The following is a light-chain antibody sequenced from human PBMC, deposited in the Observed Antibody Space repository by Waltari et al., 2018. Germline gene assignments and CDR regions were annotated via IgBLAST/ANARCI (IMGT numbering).Light chain of an antibody. CDR2: WAS. V-gene: IGKV4-1*01. J-gene: IGKJ2*01. CDR1: QSVLDASNSKIS. CDR3: QHYYSSPYT. Sequence: DIVMTQSPDSLAVSLGERATIHCKSSQSVLDASNSKISVALYQHRPGPPPDLLIYWASTRQSGVPDRFSGSGSGTEFTLTISSLQAEDVAVYYCQHYYSSPYTFGQGTKLEIK.